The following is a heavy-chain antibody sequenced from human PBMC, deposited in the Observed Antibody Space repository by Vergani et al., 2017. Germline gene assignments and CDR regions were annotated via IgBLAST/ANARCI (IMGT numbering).Heavy chain of an antibody. V-gene: IGHV3-30-3*01. Sequence: QVQLVESGGGVVQPGTSLRLSCVVSGFALNRHAMYWVRQAPGKGLEWVVGISFDGTNEYYPDLVKGRFTISRDIAKNTLYLQVRSLRLEDTGVYHCVRDRGLWAGGRFYKEAWDYWGQGTPVTVSS. CDR1: GFALNRHA. CDR2: ISFDGTNE. D-gene: IGHD2/OR15-2a*01. J-gene: IGHJ4*02. CDR3: VRDRGLWAGGRFYKEAWDY.